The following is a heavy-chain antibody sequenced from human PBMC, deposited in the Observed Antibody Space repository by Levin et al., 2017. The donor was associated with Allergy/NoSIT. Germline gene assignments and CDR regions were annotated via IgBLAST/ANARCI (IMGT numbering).Heavy chain of an antibody. CDR1: GYTFTDYY. J-gene: IGHJ5*02. Sequence: ASVKVSCKTSGYTFTDYYVHWVRQAPGQGLEWMGRINPDSGGTKYAQKFQGRVTMTRDTSIRTAYLELSRLTSDDTAVYYCAREATVVQRGPWFDPWGQGTLVTVSS. D-gene: IGHD3-10*01. CDR3: AREATVVQRGPWFDP. CDR2: INPDSGGT. V-gene: IGHV1-2*06.